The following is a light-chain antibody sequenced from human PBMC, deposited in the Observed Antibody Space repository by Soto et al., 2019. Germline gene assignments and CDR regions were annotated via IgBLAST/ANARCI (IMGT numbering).Light chain of an antibody. CDR1: QSVSNNY. CDR3: QQYGSSGT. J-gene: IGKJ1*01. V-gene: IGKV3-20*01. Sequence: ILLTQSPGTLSLSPLEIATLSFMASQSVSNNYLAWYQQKPGQAPRLLIYGASNRATGIPDRFSGSGSGTDFTLTISRLEPEDFAAYYCQQYGSSGTFGQGTKVDIK. CDR2: GAS.